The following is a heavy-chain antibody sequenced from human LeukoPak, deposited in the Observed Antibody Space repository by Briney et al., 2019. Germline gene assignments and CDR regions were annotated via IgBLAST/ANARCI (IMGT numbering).Heavy chain of an antibody. CDR2: ITWNSGSI. CDR1: GFTFDDYA. D-gene: IGHD1-26*01. J-gene: IGHJ3*02. Sequence: GGSLRLSCAASGFTFDDYAMHWVRQAPGKGLEWVSGITWNSGSIDYAGSVKGRFTISRDNAKNSLYLQMNSLRAEDTALYYCAKDRSGSYYGAFNIWGQGTMVTVSS. V-gene: IGHV3-9*01. CDR3: AKDRSGSYYGAFNI.